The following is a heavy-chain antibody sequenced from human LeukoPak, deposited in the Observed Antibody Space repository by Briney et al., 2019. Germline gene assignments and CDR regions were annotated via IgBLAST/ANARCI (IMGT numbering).Heavy chain of an antibody. CDR2: IIPIFGTA. CDR3: ARERSSGWILFLDV. CDR1: GGTFSSYA. Sequence: GAAVKVSCKASGGTFSSYAISWVRQAPGQGLEWMGGIIPIFGTANYAQKFQGRVTITADESTSTAYMELRSMRADDTAVYYCARERSSGWILFLDVWGKGNTVTVSA. V-gene: IGHV1-69*13. D-gene: IGHD6-19*01. J-gene: IGHJ6*04.